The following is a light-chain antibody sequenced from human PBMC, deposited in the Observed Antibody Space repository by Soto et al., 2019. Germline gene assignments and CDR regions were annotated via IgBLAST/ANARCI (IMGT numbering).Light chain of an antibody. CDR2: AAS. Sequence: DIQMTQSPSAMSASVGDRVTITCRASQGIRTSLAWFQQRAGEGPKRLIYAASTLESGVPSRFTGSASGTKFTLTVSTLQPEDFATYYCLQHHSYPYTFGQGTELEI. CDR1: QGIRTS. J-gene: IGKJ2*01. CDR3: LQHHSYPYT. V-gene: IGKV1-17*03.